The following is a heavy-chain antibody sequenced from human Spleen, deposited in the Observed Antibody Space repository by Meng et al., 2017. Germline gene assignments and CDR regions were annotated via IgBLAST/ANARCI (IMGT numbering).Heavy chain of an antibody. Sequence: QLQLQESGPGLVKPSETLSLTCTVTGGSISSSSYYWGWIRQPPGKGLEWIGSIYHGGTTYSNPSLKSRVTISVDTSKNQFSLRLTSVTAADTAVYYCARRAVRGDIDYWGHGTLVTVSS. CDR1: GGSISSSSYY. CDR2: IYHGGTT. J-gene: IGHJ4*01. V-gene: IGHV4-39*01. CDR3: ARRAVRGDIDY. D-gene: IGHD3-10*01.